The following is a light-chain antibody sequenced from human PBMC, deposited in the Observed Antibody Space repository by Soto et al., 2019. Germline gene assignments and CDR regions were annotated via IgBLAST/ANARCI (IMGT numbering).Light chain of an antibody. CDR2: KAS. CDR1: QSVSSW. J-gene: IGKJ4*01. Sequence: DIQMTQYPSTLSASVGDRVTITCRASQSVSSWLAWYQQKPGKAPKLLIHKASSLESGVPSRFSGSGSGTEFTLTISSLQPDDYATYYCQQYSSDSTFGRGTKVDIK. V-gene: IGKV1-5*03. CDR3: QQYSSDST.